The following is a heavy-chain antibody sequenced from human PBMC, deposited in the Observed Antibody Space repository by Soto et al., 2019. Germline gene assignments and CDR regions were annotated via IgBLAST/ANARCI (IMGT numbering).Heavy chain of an antibody. CDR2: ISNDGNKK. CDR1: GFTFSSYG. J-gene: IGHJ6*02. V-gene: IGHV3-30*18. Sequence: QVQLVESGGGVVQPGRSLRLSCAASGFTFSSYGMHWVRQAPGKGLEWVAVISNDGNKKYYADSVKGRFTSSRDNYKKTMYLKMNSLRDEDTAVYYCAKSHYSDTDYYYQGMDVWGQGTTVTVSS. CDR3: AKSHYSDTDYYYQGMDV. D-gene: IGHD4-4*01.